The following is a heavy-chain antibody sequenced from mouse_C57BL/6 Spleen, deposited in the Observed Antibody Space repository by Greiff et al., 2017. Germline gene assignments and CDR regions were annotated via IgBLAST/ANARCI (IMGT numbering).Heavy chain of an antibody. CDR1: GFTFSDYY. CDR2: INYDGSST. V-gene: IGHV5-16*01. D-gene: IGHD2-1*01. Sequence: EVMLVESEGGLVQPGSSMKLSCTASGFTFSDYYMAWVRQVPEKGLEWVANINYDGSSTYYLDSLKSRFIISRDNAKNILYLQMSSLKSEDTATYYCAREGIYYGNQDWYFDVWGTGTTVTVSS. CDR3: AREGIYYGNQDWYFDV. J-gene: IGHJ1*03.